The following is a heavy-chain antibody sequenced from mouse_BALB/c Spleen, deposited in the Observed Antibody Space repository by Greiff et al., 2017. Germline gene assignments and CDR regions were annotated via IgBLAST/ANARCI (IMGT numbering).Heavy chain of an antibody. D-gene: IGHD2-1*01. CDR1: GFTFSSYA. J-gene: IGHJ4*01. CDR2: ISSGGST. Sequence: EVQGVESGGGLVKPGGSLKLSCAASGFTFSSYAMSWVRQTPEKRLEWVASISSGGSTYYPDSVKGRFTISRDNARNILYLQMSSLRSEDTAMYYCARGREYGNYYAMDYWGQGTSVTVSS. CDR3: ARGREYGNYYAMDY. V-gene: IGHV5-6-5*01.